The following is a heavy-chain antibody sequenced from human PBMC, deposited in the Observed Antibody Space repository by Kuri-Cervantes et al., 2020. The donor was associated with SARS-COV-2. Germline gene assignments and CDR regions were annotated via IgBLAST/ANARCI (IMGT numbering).Heavy chain of an antibody. Sequence: GGSLRLSCASSGFNIRTSAMSWARHAPGKGLEWVSSFSAGDENTYYADSVKGRFTIPRDNSKNTLYVAMNSLRAEDTAVYYCRAGSSTSPFDYLGPGTLDTVSS. CDR3: RAGSSTSPFDY. J-gene: IGHJ4*02. D-gene: IGHD6-6*01. CDR2: FSAGDENT. V-gene: IGHV3-23*01. CDR1: GFNIRTSA.